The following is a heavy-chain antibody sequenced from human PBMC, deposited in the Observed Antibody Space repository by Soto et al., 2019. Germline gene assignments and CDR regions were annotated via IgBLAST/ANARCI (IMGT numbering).Heavy chain of an antibody. CDR3: AKDYYDSSGYSWQNFDY. J-gene: IGHJ4*02. CDR2: ISYEGSNK. V-gene: IGHV3-30*18. CDR1: GFTFSSYG. D-gene: IGHD3-22*01. Sequence: QLGGSLRLSCAASGFTFSSYGMHWVRQAPGKGLEWVAVISYEGSNKYYADSVKGRFTISRDNSKNTLYLQMNSLRAEDTAVYYCAKDYYDSSGYSWQNFDYWGQGTLVTVSS.